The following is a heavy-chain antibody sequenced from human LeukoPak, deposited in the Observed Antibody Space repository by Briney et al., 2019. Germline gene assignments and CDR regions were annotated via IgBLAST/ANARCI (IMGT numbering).Heavy chain of an antibody. CDR2: IYHSGST. CDR3: ARVLESGPATNAFDI. Sequence: SETLSLTCAVYGGSFSGYYWSWIRQPPGKGLEWIGSIYHSGSTYYNPSLKSRVTISVDTSKNQFSLKLSSVTAADTAVYYCARVLESGPATNAFDIWGQGTMVTVSS. J-gene: IGHJ3*02. V-gene: IGHV4-34*01. CDR1: GGSFSGYY. D-gene: IGHD5-12*01.